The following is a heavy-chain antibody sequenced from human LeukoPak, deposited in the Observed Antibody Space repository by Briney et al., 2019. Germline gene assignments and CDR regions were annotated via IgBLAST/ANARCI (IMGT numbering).Heavy chain of an antibody. CDR2: IDTDGSSP. CDR3: ARASTLRTGDAH. J-gene: IGHJ4*02. Sequence: GGSLRLSCAASGFAFSNYWMHWVRQAPGKGLVWVSRIDTDGSSPNYADSVKGRFTISRDNAKNTLYLEMHSLRAEDTAVYYCARASTLRTGDAHWGRGTLVTVSS. CDR1: GFAFSNYW. D-gene: IGHD7-27*01. V-gene: IGHV3-74*01.